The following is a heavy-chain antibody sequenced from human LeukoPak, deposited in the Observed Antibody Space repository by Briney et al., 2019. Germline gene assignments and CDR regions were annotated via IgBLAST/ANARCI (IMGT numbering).Heavy chain of an antibody. V-gene: IGHV3-53*01. D-gene: IGHD3-16*01. CDR3: ARGGWDVDFDY. J-gene: IGHJ4*02. CDR2: IYSGGTT. Sequence: GGSLRLSCTASGFTFSSYAMNWVRQAPRQGLEWVPVIYSGGTTHYADSVKGRFTISRDHSRNTLYLQMNSLRAEDTAVYYCARGGWDVDFDYWGQGTLVTVSS. CDR1: GFTFSSYA.